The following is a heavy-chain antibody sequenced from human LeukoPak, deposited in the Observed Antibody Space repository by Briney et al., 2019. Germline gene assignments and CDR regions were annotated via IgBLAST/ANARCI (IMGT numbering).Heavy chain of an antibody. J-gene: IGHJ4*02. CDR2: ISSSSSHI. CDR3: ARGGITMIVVTH. D-gene: IGHD3-22*01. V-gene: IGHV3-21*01. CDR1: GFTFSSYS. Sequence: GGSLRLSCAASGFTFSSYSMNWVRQAPGKGLEWVSSISSSSSHIYYADSVKGRFTISRDNAKNSLYLQMNSLRAEDTAVYYCARGGITMIVVTHWGQGTLVTVSS.